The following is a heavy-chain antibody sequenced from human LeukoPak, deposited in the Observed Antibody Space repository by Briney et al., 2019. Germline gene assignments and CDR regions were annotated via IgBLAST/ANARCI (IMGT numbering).Heavy chain of an antibody. V-gene: IGHV3-7*01. CDR3: ARDGDYIMPPFDY. D-gene: IGHD4-17*01. CDR2: IKQDGSET. CDR1: GFTFTRYW. J-gene: IGHJ4*02. Sequence: TGGSLRLSCAASGFTFTRYWMSWVRQAPGRGLDWVANIKQDGSETHYVDSVKGRFTISRDNARNLVYLQMNSLRDDDTAVYYCARDGDYIMPPFDYWGQGILVTVSS.